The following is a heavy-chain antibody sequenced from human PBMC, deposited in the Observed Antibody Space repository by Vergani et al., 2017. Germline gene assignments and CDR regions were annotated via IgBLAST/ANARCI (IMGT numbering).Heavy chain of an antibody. CDR3: AKNPGISTTRHYYAMDV. CDR1: GFKFSAHY. J-gene: IGHJ6*02. Sequence: LEESGGGSVKPGGSLRLSCAASGFKFSAHYMSWIRQAPGKGLEWVSHISPGATTVSYADSVTGRFTVSRDNDNNSLTLDMKTLRVEDTAVYYCAKNPGISTTRHYYAMDVWGQGTTVTVSS. CDR2: ISPGATTV. D-gene: IGHD1-1*01. V-gene: IGHV3-11*04.